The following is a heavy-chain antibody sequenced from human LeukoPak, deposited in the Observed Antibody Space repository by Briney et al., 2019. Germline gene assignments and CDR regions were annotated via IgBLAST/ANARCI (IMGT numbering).Heavy chain of an antibody. V-gene: IGHV1-69*13. CDR2: IIPIFGTA. CDR1: GGTFSSYA. D-gene: IGHD2-15*01. Sequence: SVKVSCKASGGTFSSYAISWVRQAPGQGLEWMGGIIPIFGTANYAQKFQGRVTITADESTSTAYMELSSLRSEDTAVYYCATGGSGTYYYYGMDVWGQGTTVTVSS. J-gene: IGHJ6*02. CDR3: ATGGSGTYYYYGMDV.